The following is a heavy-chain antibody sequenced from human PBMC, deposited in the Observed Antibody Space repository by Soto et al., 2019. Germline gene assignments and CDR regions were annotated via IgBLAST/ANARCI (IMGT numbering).Heavy chain of an antibody. D-gene: IGHD6-6*01. J-gene: IGHJ6*02. V-gene: IGHV3-43D*04. CDR3: AKDGSSSSYFGMDV. CDR2: ITWDAINT. Sequence: GGSLRLSFAASGFTFDDYAMHWVRQAPGKGLEWVSLITWDAINTYYADSVKGRFTISRDNSKNSLYLQMNSLRAEDTALYYCAKDGSSSSYFGMDVWGQGTTVTVSS. CDR1: GFTFDDYA.